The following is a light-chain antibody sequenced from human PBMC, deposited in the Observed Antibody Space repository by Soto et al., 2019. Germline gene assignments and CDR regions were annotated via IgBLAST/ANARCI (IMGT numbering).Light chain of an antibody. CDR3: TSSAGNNNLL. V-gene: IGLV2-8*01. CDR2: EVT. CDR1: SSDIGAYNY. J-gene: IGLJ2*01. Sequence: QSVLTQPPSASGSPGQSVTISCTGTSSDIGAYNYVSWYQQHPGKAPKLLISEVTRRPSGVPDRFSGSKAGNTASLTVSGLQAEDEADYYCTSSAGNNNLLFGGGTKVTVL.